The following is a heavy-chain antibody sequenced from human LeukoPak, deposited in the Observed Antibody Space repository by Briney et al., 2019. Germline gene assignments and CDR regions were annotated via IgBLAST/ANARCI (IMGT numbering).Heavy chain of an antibody. J-gene: IGHJ4*02. V-gene: IGHV3-11*01. CDR1: GFTFTDYY. CDR3: TKDSVAMVTTSDY. Sequence: GGSLRLSCAASGFTFTDYYMTWIRQAPGKGLEWISYISGSAVTIYYADSVKGRFTISRDNAKNSLYLQMNSLRPEDTALYYCTKDSVAMVTTSDYWGQGTLVTVSS. CDR2: ISGSAVTI. D-gene: IGHD5-18*01.